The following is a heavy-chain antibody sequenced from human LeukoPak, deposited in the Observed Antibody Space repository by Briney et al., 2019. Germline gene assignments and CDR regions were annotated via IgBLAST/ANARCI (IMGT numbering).Heavy chain of an antibody. CDR3: ARDLIVGAPLAGGHDAFDI. J-gene: IGHJ3*02. CDR1: GYTFTSYG. CDR2: ISAYTGNT. D-gene: IGHD1-26*01. Sequence: GASVKVSCKASGYTFTSYGISWVRQVPGQGLEWMGWISAYTGNTNYAQNLQGRVTMTTDTSTRTAYMDLRSLRSDDTAVYYCARDLIVGAPLAGGHDAFDIWGQGTMVTVSS. V-gene: IGHV1-18*01.